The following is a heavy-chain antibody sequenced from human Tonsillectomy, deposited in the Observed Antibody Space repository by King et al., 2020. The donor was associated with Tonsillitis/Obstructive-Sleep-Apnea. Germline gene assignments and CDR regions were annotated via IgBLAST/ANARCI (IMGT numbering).Heavy chain of an antibody. D-gene: IGHD3-10*01. CDR1: GFTFSSYN. CDR3: TRGNKYGSGPY. J-gene: IGHJ4*02. V-gene: IGHV3-48*02. Sequence: VQLVESGGALVQPGGSLRLSCAASGFTFSSYNMNWVRQAPGKGLEWGSYISSTGSTIYYADSVKGRFTISRDNAKSSLYLQMNSLGDEDTAVYYCTRGNKYGSGPYWGQGTLVTVSS. CDR2: ISSTGSTI.